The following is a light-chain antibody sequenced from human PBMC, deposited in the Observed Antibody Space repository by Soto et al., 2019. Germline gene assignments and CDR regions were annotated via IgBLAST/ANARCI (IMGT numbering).Light chain of an antibody. CDR3: AAWDDSLSAVV. Sequence: QSVLTQPPSAPGTPGQRVSISCSGSSSNIGSNYVYWYQQLPGTAPKLLIYRNNQRPSEVPDRFSGSKSGTSASLAISGLRSEDEADYYCAAWDDSLSAVVFGGGTKLTVL. V-gene: IGLV1-47*01. CDR2: RNN. J-gene: IGLJ2*01. CDR1: SSNIGSNY.